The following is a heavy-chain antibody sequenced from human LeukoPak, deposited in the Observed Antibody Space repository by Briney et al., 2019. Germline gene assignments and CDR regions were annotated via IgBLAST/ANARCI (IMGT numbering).Heavy chain of an antibody. V-gene: IGHV3-21*01. Sequence: GGSLRLSCAASGFTFSSYSMNWVRKAPGKGLEWVSSISSSSSYIYYADSVKGRFTISTDNAKNSLYLQMNSLRAEDTAVYYCASPNYYDSSGCRYWGQGTLVTVSS. CDR1: GFTFSSYS. J-gene: IGHJ4*02. D-gene: IGHD3-22*01. CDR3: ASPNYYDSSGCRY. CDR2: ISSSSSYI.